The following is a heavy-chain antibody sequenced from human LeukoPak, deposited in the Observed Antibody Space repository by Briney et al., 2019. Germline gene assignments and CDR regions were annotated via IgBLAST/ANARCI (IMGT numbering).Heavy chain of an antibody. V-gene: IGHV4-39*07. D-gene: IGHD3-10*01. CDR2: INHSGST. CDR3: ARRKVTMVRGVKSKYYMDV. CDR1: GDSLISNIYY. Sequence: SETLSLTCTVSGDSLISNIYYWGWIRQPPGKGLEWIGEINHSGSTNYNPSLKSRVTISVDTSKNQFSLKLSSVTAADTAVYYCARRKVTMVRGVKSKYYMDVWGKGTTVTISS. J-gene: IGHJ6*03.